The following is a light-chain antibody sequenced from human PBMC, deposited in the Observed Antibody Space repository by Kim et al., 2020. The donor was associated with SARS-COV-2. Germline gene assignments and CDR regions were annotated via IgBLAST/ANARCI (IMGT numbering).Light chain of an antibody. J-gene: IGLJ3*02. CDR2: SNN. CDR3: AVWDDSLKQGV. Sequence: TQSPSASGTPGQRVTISCSGSSSNIGSNNVVWYQQLPGAAPNLLIYSNNQRPSGIPDRFSGSRSGTSASLAISGLQSGDEADYYCAVWDDSLKQGVFGGGTQLTVL. CDR1: SSNIGSNN. V-gene: IGLV1-44*01.